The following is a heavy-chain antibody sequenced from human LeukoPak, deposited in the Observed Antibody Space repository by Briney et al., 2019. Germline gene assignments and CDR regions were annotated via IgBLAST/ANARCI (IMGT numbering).Heavy chain of an antibody. Sequence: SQTLSLTCTVSGGSISSGSYYWGWIRQPPGKGLEWIGSIYYSGSTYYNPSLKSRVTISVDTSKNQFSLKLSSVTAADTAVYYCARQIRDSVVVPAARNWFDPWGQGTLVTVSS. CDR3: ARQIRDSVVVPAARNWFDP. CDR2: IYYSGST. J-gene: IGHJ5*02. CDR1: GGSISSGSYY. D-gene: IGHD2-2*01. V-gene: IGHV4-39*01.